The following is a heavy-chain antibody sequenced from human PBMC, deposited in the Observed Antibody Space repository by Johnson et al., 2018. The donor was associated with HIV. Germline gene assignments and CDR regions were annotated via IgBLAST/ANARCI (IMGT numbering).Heavy chain of an antibody. D-gene: IGHD2-21*01. CDR3: ARGGHCGGDCAGAKQALDI. CDR1: GFMFDDYG. V-gene: IGHV3-20*04. J-gene: IGHJ3*02. Sequence: VQLVESGGVVVQPGGSLRLSCTASGFMFDDYGMNWVRQAPGKGLEWVSGINWNGGSTGYADSMKGRFTISRDNAKNSLDLQMNSLRAEDTAVYYCARGGHCGGDCAGAKQALDIWGQGTRVTVSS. CDR2: INWNGGST.